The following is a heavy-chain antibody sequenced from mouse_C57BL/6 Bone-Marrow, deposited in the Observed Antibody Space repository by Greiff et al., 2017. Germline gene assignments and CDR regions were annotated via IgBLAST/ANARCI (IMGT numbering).Heavy chain of an antibody. CDR3: ASYGDYDPYYAMDY. CDR1: GYTFTSYW. D-gene: IGHD2-4*01. J-gene: IGHJ4*01. Sequence: VQLQQPGAELVMPGASVKLSCKASGYTFTSYWMHWVKQRPGQGLEWIREIDPSDSYTNYNQKFKGKSTLTVDKSSSTAYMQLSSLTSEDSAVYYCASYGDYDPYYAMDYWGQGTSVTVSS. V-gene: IGHV1-69*01. CDR2: IDPSDSYT.